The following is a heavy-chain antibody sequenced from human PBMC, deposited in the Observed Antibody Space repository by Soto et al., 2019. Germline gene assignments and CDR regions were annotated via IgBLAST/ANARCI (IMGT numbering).Heavy chain of an antibody. V-gene: IGHV1-3*01. CDR3: ARAASHPDY. CDR2: KNADNGNT. J-gene: IGHJ4*02. CDR1: GYTFTSYA. Sequence: QVQLVQSGAEVKKPGASVKVSCKASGYTFTSYAMYWVRQAPGQRLEWMGWKNADNGNTKYSQKFQGRVTITRDTSASTAYMELSSLTSEDTAVYYCARAASHPDYWGQGTLVTVSS.